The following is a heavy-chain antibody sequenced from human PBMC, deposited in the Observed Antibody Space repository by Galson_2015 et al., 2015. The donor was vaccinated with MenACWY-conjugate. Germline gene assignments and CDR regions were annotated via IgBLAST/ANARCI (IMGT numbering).Heavy chain of an antibody. Sequence: SVKVSCKASGFTFTSSAVQWVRQARGQRLEWIGWIVVGSGNTNYAQKSQERVTITRDMSTSTAYMELSSLRSEDTAVYYCAAAAAAMGTVNDYWGQGTLVTVSS. CDR3: AAAAAAMGTVNDY. J-gene: IGHJ4*02. V-gene: IGHV1-58*01. CDR1: GFTFTSSA. D-gene: IGHD5-18*01. CDR2: IVVGSGNT.